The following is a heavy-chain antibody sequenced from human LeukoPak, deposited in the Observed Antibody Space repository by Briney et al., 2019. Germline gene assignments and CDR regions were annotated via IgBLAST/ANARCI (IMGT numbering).Heavy chain of an antibody. CDR1: GFTFSSYW. CDR2: IKQDGSEK. D-gene: IGHD3-9*01. CDR3: ARDSVLRYFDWLLTYYYYGMDV. V-gene: IGHV3-7*01. J-gene: IGHJ6*02. Sequence: GGSLRLSCAASGFTFSSYWMSWVRQAPGKGLEWVANIKQDGSEKYYVDSVKGRFTISRDNAKNSLYLQMNSLRAEDTAVYYCARDSVLRYFDWLLTYYYYGMDVWGQGTTVTVSS.